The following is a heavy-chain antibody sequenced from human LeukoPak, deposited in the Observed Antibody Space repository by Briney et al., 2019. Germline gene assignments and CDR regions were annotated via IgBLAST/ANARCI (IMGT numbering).Heavy chain of an antibody. CDR3: ARGVNSDNPSDY. Sequence: ASVKVSCKASGYTFTGYYMHWVRQAPGQGLEWMGWINPNSGGTNYAQKFQGRVTMTRDTSISTAYMDLSRLRSDDTAVYYCARGVNSDNPSDYWGQGTLVTVSS. J-gene: IGHJ4*02. D-gene: IGHD1-26*01. CDR2: INPNSGGT. CDR1: GYTFTGYY. V-gene: IGHV1-2*02.